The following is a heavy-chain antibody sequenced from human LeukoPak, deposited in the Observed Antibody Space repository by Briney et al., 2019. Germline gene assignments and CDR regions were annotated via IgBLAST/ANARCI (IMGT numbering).Heavy chain of an antibody. CDR3: ARGRYFDWLEAFDI. CDR2: IYYDGSNK. D-gene: IGHD3-9*01. V-gene: IGHV3-30*04. Sequence: GGSLRLSCAASGFTFSSYAMHWVRQAPGKGLEWVAVIYYDGSNKYYADSVKGRFTISRDNSKNTLYLQMNSLRAEDTAVYYCARGRYFDWLEAFDIWGQGTMVTVSS. J-gene: IGHJ3*02. CDR1: GFTFSSYA.